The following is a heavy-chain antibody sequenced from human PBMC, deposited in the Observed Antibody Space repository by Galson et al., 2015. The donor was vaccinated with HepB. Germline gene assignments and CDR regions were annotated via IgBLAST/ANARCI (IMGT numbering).Heavy chain of an antibody. CDR3: ARHLPGLWFGGHADY. J-gene: IGHJ4*02. CDR1: GYSFTSYW. CDR2: IDPSDSYT. D-gene: IGHD3-10*01. V-gene: IGHV5-10-1*01. Sequence: QSGAEVKKPGESLRISCKGSGYSFTSYWISWVRQMPGKGLEWMGRIDPSDSYTNYSPSFQGHVTISADKSISTAYLQWSSLKASDTAMYYCARHLPGLWFGGHADYWGQGTLVTVSS.